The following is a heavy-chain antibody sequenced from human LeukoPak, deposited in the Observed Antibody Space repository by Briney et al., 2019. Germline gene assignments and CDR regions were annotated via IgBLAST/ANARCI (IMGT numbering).Heavy chain of an antibody. J-gene: IGHJ4*02. Sequence: GGSLRLSCAASGFTFSSSSMNWVRQAPGKGLEWVSSISTSEYINYADSVKGRFTVSRDNAKNSLYLQMNSLRAEDTAVYYCAKDLGGVRGAAGPFDYWGQGTLVTVSS. D-gene: IGHD6-13*01. CDR3: AKDLGGVRGAAGPFDY. CDR1: GFTFSSSS. CDR2: ISTSEYI. V-gene: IGHV3-21*01.